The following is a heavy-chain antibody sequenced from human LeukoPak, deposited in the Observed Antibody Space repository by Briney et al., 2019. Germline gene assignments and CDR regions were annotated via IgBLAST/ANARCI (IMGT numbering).Heavy chain of an antibody. J-gene: IGHJ3*02. CDR1: GFTFSSYG. CDR3: AKVLTWEPRKIGDALDI. V-gene: IGHV3-30*18. D-gene: IGHD1-26*01. CDR2: ISYDGSNK. Sequence: PGRSLRLSCAASGFTFSSYGMHWVRQAPGKGLEWVAVISYDGSNKYYADSVKGRFTISRDNSKNTLYLQMNSLRAEDTAVYYCAKVLTWEPRKIGDALDIWGQGTMVTVSS.